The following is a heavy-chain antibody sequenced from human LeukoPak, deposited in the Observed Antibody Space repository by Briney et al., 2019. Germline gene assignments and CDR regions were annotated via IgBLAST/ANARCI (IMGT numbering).Heavy chain of an antibody. V-gene: IGHV1-8*01. D-gene: IGHD3-9*01. CDR3: ARGGGSLRYFDWLLHRYYYYYMDV. J-gene: IGHJ6*03. Sequence: ASVKVSCKASGYTFTSYDINWVRQATGQWLEWMGWMNPNSGNTGYAQTFQGRVTMNRNTSISTAYMELSSLRSEDTAVYYCARGGGSLRYFDWLLHRYYYYYMDVWGKGTTVTISS. CDR2: MNPNSGNT. CDR1: GYTFTSYD.